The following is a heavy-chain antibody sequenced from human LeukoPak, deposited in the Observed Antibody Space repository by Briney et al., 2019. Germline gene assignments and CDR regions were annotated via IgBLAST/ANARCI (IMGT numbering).Heavy chain of an antibody. CDR1: GFTFDDYA. D-gene: IGHD1-1*01. CDR2: ISWNSGSI. J-gene: IGHJ4*02. CDR3: AKSRNTNWSLHGVFDY. Sequence: GRSLRLSCAASGFTFDDYAMHWVRQAPGKGLEWVSGISWNSGSIGYADSVKGRFTISRDNAKNSLYLQMSSLRAEDTALYYCAKSRNTNWSLHGVFDYWGQGTLVTVSS. V-gene: IGHV3-9*01.